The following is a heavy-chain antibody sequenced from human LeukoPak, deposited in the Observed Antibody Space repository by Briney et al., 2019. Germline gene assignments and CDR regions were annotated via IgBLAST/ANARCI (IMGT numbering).Heavy chain of an antibody. CDR2: IYYSGST. D-gene: IGHD3-16*01. V-gene: IGHV4-61*01. J-gene: IGHJ6*03. CDR1: GGSISTSNYY. Sequence: SETLSLTCTVSGGSISTSNYYWSWIRQPPGKGLEWIGYIYYSGSTNYNPSLKSRVTISVDTSKNQFSLKLSSVTAADTAVYYCARETSQKGAHYMDVWGKGTTVTISS. CDR3: ARETSQKGAHYMDV.